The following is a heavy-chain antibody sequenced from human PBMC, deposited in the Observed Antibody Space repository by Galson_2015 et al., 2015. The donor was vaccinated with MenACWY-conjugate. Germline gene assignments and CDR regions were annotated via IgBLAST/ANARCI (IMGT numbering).Heavy chain of an antibody. CDR3: AAVATDFDY. CDR2: ISGSTTVT. V-gene: IGHV3-23*01. CDR1: GFIFTSYA. D-gene: IGHD5-12*01. J-gene: IGHJ4*02. Sequence: SLRLSCAASGFIFTSYAMSWVRQAPGKGLEWVSTISGSTTVTYYADSVKGRFTISRDNSKSTLYLQMYSLRAEDTAVYYCAAVATDFDYWGQGTLVTVSS.